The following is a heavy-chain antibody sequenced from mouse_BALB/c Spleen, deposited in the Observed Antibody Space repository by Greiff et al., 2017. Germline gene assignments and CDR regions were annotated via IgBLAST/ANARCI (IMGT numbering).Heavy chain of an antibody. Sequence: EVKLMESGGGLVQPGGSRKLSCAASGFTFSSFGMHWVRQAPEKGLEWVAYISSGSSTIYYADTVKGRFTISRDNPKNTLFLQMTSLRSEDTAMYYCAREGRYDAFAYWGQGTLVTVSA. CDR2: ISSGSSTI. V-gene: IGHV5-17*02. D-gene: IGHD2-14*01. CDR1: GFTFSSFG. CDR3: AREGRYDAFAY. J-gene: IGHJ3*01.